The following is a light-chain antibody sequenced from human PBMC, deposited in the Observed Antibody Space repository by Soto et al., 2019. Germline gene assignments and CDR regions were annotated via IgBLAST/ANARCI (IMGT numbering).Light chain of an antibody. CDR1: SSDVGGYNY. J-gene: IGLJ1*01. CDR3: CSYAGSYTLYV. Sequence: VQTQPRSVSGSPGQSVPISCTGTSSDVGGYNYVSWYQQHPGKAPKLMIYDVNKRPSGVPDRFSGSKSGNTASLTISGLQAEDEADYYCCSYAGSYTLYVFGTGTKVTVL. CDR2: DVN. V-gene: IGLV2-11*01.